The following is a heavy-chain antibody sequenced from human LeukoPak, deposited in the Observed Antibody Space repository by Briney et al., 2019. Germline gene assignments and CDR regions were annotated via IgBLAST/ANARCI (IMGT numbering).Heavy chain of an antibody. J-gene: IGHJ3*02. D-gene: IGHD3-22*01. Sequence: SETLSLTCTVSGGSISSYYWSWIRQPAGKGLEWIGRIYTSESTNYSPSLKSRVTMSVDTSKNQFSLKLSSVTAAVTAVYYCARDLWLLPQGAFDIWGQGTMVTVSS. CDR1: GGSISSYY. V-gene: IGHV4-4*07. CDR2: IYTSEST. CDR3: ARDLWLLPQGAFDI.